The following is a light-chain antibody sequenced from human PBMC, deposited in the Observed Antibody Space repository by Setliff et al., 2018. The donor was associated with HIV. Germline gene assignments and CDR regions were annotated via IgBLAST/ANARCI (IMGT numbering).Light chain of an antibody. CDR2: EVN. Sequence: QSVLTQPASVSGSPGQSITISCTGTSRDIGSYNLVSWYQQHPGRAPKLIIYEVNKRPSEVSARFSASKSGNTASLTISELQADDEADYYCCSYTGDNVLYVFGTGTKV. CDR3: CSYTGDNVLYV. CDR1: SRDIGSYNL. J-gene: IGLJ1*01. V-gene: IGLV2-23*02.